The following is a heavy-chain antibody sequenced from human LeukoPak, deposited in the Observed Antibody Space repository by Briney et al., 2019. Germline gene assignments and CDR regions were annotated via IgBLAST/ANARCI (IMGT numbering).Heavy chain of an antibody. Sequence: ASVTVSCTASGYTFTGYYMHWVRQAPGQGLEWMGWINPNSGGTNYAQKFQGRVTMTRDTSISTAYMELSRLRSDDTAVYYCARALWFGELLTWGQGTLVTVSS. J-gene: IGHJ5*02. CDR3: ARALWFGELLT. V-gene: IGHV1-2*02. D-gene: IGHD3-10*01. CDR2: INPNSGGT. CDR1: GYTFTGYY.